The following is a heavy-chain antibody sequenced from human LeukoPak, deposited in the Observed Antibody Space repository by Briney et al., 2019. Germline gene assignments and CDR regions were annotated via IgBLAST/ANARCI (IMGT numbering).Heavy chain of an antibody. Sequence: PSETLSLTCTVSGGSISSSSYYWGWIRQPPGKGLEWIGSIYYSGSTYYNPSLKSRVTISVDTSKNQFSLKLSSVTAADTAVYYCARVPNPRWELPNSFDYWGQGTLVTVSS. CDR2: IYYSGST. CDR3: ARVPNPRWELPNSFDY. CDR1: GGSISSSSYY. J-gene: IGHJ4*02. D-gene: IGHD1-26*01. V-gene: IGHV4-39*01.